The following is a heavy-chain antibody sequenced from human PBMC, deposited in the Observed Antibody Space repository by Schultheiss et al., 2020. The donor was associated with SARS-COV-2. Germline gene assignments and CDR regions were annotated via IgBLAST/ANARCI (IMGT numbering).Heavy chain of an antibody. Sequence: SQTLSLTCAVYGASFSAHHWSWIRQSPGKGLEWIGEINHSGGTNYNPSLKSRVTMSIDTPKKQFSLKLSSVTAAETAVYYCARGYHRPRGHYGSGSYYLRGRWFDPWGQGTLVTVSS. D-gene: IGHD3-10*01. CDR1: GASFSAHH. CDR3: ARGYHRPRGHYGSGSYYLRGRWFDP. J-gene: IGHJ5*02. V-gene: IGHV4-34*01. CDR2: INHSGGT.